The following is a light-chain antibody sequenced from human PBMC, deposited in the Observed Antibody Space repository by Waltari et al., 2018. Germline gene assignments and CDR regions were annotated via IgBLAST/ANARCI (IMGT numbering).Light chain of an antibody. Sequence: DTQLSQSPPTLPAPVGDRVTITCRASQRISTWLAWYQQKPGKAPKLLISRASTLESGVPSRFAGSGSGTEFTLTISSLQPDDFGTYYCQLYNSYVMYTFGQGTKLDIK. V-gene: IGKV1-5*03. J-gene: IGKJ2*01. CDR2: RAS. CDR3: QLYNSYVMYT. CDR1: QRISTW.